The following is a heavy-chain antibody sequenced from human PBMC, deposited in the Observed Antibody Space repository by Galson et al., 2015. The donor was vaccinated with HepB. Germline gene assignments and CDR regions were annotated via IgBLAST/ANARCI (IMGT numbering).Heavy chain of an antibody. CDR1: GFSFDIYA. D-gene: IGHD3-3*01. CDR2: IRGAGHNT. J-gene: IGHJ4*02. V-gene: IGHV3-23*01. CDR3: AKDPECDFYSEKSTTFDY. Sequence: ALRLSCEASGFSFDIYAMSWVRQAPGQGLEWVSSIRGAGHNTYYADAVRDRFTITRDNSKNTVYLQMNSLRDVDTAMYYCAKDPECDFYSEKSTTFDYWGRGTLVTVSS.